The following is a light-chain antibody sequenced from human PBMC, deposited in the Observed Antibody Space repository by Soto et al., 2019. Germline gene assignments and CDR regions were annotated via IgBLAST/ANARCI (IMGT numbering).Light chain of an antibody. J-gene: IGKJ4*01. Sequence: DIQLTQSPSTLSASVGDRVTITCRASQRISSWLAWYQQKPGKAPKLLVYKASSLESGIASRFNGSGSATEFPLTVTPLRPDDFATYYCQLYAAYPLTFGGGTKVEI. V-gene: IGKV1-5*03. CDR1: QRISSW. CDR3: QLYAAYPLT. CDR2: KAS.